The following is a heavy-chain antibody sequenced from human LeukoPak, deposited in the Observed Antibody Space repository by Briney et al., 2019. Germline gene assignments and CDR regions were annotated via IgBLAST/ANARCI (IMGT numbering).Heavy chain of an antibody. CDR3: AKGGDGYSSIDFDY. V-gene: IGHV3-30*02. J-gene: IGHJ4*02. CDR2: IRYDGSNK. D-gene: IGHD5-24*01. CDR1: GFTVSSNG. Sequence: GGSLRLSCAASGFTVSSNGMNWVRQAPGKGLEWVAFIRYDGSNKYYADSVKGRFTISRDNSKNTLYLQMNSLRAEDTAVYYCAKGGDGYSSIDFDYWGQGTLVTVSS.